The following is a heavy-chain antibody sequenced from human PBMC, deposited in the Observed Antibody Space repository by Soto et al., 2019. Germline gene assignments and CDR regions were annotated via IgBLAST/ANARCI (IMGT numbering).Heavy chain of an antibody. Sequence: QVQLVQSGAEVKKPGSSVKVSCKASGGTFSRYTISWVRQAPGQGLEWMGRIIPILGIANYAQKFQGRVTITADKSTSTAYMELSSLRSEDTAVSYCARAAMVRGGDVWGQGTTVTVSS. CDR1: GGTFSRYT. D-gene: IGHD3-10*01. J-gene: IGHJ6*02. CDR2: IIPILGIA. CDR3: ARAAMVRGGDV. V-gene: IGHV1-69*02.